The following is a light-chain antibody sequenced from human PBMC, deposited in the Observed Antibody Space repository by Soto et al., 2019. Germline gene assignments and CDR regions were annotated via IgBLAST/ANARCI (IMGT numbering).Light chain of an antibody. CDR1: QSVNNN. J-gene: IGKJ1*01. CDR3: QEYNIWPRT. CDR2: GAS. V-gene: IGKV3-15*01. Sequence: EIVLAHSPATLSVSPGERATLSCRASQSVNNNLAWYQQRPGQAPRVLIYGASTRATGIPARFKGSGSGTEFILTINSLQSEDYAVYYCQEYNIWPRTFGQGTKVDIK.